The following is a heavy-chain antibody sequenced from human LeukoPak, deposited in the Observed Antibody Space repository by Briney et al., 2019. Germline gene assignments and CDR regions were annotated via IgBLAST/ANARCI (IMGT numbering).Heavy chain of an antibody. D-gene: IGHD2-2*01. V-gene: IGHV5-10-1*01. CDR3: AKSGPAAPYYYYYGMDV. J-gene: IGHJ6*04. CDR1: GYGFTSYW. CDR2: IDPSDSYT. Sequence: GESLKISCKGSGYGFTSYWISWVRQMPGKGLGWMGRIDPSDSYTNYSPSFQGLVTISADKSISTAYLQWSSLKASDTAMYYCAKSGPAAPYYYYYGMDVWGKGTTVTVSS.